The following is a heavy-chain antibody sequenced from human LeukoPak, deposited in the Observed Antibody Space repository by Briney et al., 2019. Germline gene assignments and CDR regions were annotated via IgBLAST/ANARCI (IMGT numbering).Heavy chain of an antibody. D-gene: IGHD6-19*01. CDR1: GVSISSYY. V-gene: IGHV4-4*09. J-gene: IGHJ4*02. Sequence: SETLSLTCTVSGVSISSYYWSWIRQPPGKGLEWIGYIYTSGSTNYNPSLKSRVTISVDTSKNQFSLKLSSVTAADTAVYYCARLAVAGTRYYFDYWGQGTLVTVSS. CDR2: IYTSGST. CDR3: ARLAVAGTRYYFDY.